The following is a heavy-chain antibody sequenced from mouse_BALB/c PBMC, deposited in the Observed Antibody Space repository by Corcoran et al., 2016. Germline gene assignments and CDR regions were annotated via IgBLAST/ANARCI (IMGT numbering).Heavy chain of an antibody. CDR2: INTYTGEP. V-gene: IGHV9-3-1*01. Sequence: QIHLLQSGPELKKPGETVNISCKASGYTFTYYGMNWLKQATGKGFKWMGWINTYTGEPPYADDFKERFAFSLETSASTAYLQINSLKNEDTATYFCASDPVWCAYWGQGTLVTVSA. CDR1: GYTFTYYG. CDR3: ASDPVWCAY. J-gene: IGHJ3*01.